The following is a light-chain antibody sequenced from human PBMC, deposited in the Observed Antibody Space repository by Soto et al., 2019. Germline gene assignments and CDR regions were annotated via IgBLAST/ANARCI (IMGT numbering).Light chain of an antibody. Sequence: EIVLTQSPATLSLSPGERATLSCRASQSVSSYFAWYQQKPGQAPRLLIYDASNRATGIPARFSGSGSGTDFTLTISSLAPEDFAIYYCQQRGNWPLTFGQGTKVEFK. CDR1: QSVSSY. J-gene: IGKJ1*01. CDR2: DAS. V-gene: IGKV3-11*01. CDR3: QQRGNWPLT.